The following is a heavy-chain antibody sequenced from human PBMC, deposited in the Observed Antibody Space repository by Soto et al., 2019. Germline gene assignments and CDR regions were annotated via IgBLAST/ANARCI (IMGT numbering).Heavy chain of an antibody. CDR3: AREEYDYGSGAFFDY. Sequence: QVQLVQSGAEVKKPGSSVKVSCKASGGTFSSYTISWVRQAPGQGLEWMGRIIPILGIANYAQKCQGRVTITADKSTSTAYMELSSLRSEDTAVYYCAREEYDYGSGAFFDYWGQGTLVTVSS. V-gene: IGHV1-69*08. CDR1: GGTFSSYT. J-gene: IGHJ4*02. D-gene: IGHD3-10*01. CDR2: IIPILGIA.